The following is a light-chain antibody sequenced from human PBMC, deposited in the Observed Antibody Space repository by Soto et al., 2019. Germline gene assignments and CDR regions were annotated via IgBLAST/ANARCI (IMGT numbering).Light chain of an antibody. CDR3: SSYRSSNTLL. CDR2: EVS. Sequence: QSALTQPASVSGSPRQSITISCTGTSSDVGDYDYVSWYQQYAGKAPKMMIYEVSNRPSGVSNRFSGSKSGNTASLTISGLQAEDEADYYCSSYRSSNTLLFGGGTKLTVL. J-gene: IGLJ2*01. CDR1: SSDVGDYDY. V-gene: IGLV2-14*01.